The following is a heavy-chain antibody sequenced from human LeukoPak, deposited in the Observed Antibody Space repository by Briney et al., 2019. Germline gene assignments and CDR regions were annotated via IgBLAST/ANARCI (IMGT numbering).Heavy chain of an antibody. CDR3: ARDAIDDDSSGYYHYGMDV. D-gene: IGHD3-22*01. CDR2: INPNSGGT. V-gene: IGHV1-2*02. CDR1: GYTFTGYY. Sequence: ASVKVSCKASGYTFTGYYMHWVRQAPGQGLEWVGWINPNSGGTNYAQKFQGRVTMTRDTSINTAYMELSRLRSDDTAVYYCARDAIDDDSSGYYHYGMDVWGQGTTVTVSS. J-gene: IGHJ6*02.